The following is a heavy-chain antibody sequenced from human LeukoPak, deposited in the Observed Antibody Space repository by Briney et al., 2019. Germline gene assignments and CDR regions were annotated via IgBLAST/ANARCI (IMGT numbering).Heavy chain of an antibody. CDR3: AKSSRTEWLRLLSYFDY. J-gene: IGHJ4*02. CDR2: ISGSGGST. CDR1: GFTFSSYA. D-gene: IGHD5-12*01. V-gene: IGHV3-23*01. Sequence: GGSLRLSCAASGFTFSSYAMSWVRQAPGKGLGWVSAISGSGGSTYYADSVKGRFTISRDNSKNTLYLQMNSLRAEDTAVYYCAKSSRTEWLRLLSYFDYWGQGTLVTVSS.